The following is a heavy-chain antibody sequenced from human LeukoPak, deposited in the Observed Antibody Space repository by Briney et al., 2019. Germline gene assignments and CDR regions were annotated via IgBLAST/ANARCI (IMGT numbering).Heavy chain of an antibody. Sequence: SGPTLVNPTETLTLTCTVSGFSRSNARMGVSWIRQPLGKALEWLAHIFSNDEKSYSTSLKSRLTISKVTSKSQVVLTMTNMDPVDTATYYCALGYCSSTSCYNPNWFDPWGQGTLVTVSS. CDR2: IFSNDEK. J-gene: IGHJ5*02. CDR3: ALGYCSSTSCYNPNWFDP. V-gene: IGHV2-26*01. CDR1: GFSRSNARMG. D-gene: IGHD2-2*02.